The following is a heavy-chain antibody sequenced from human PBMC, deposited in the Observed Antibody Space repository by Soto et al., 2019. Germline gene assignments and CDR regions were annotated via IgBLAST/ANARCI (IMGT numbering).Heavy chain of an antibody. CDR3: AKPSYDFWSGYYHPFDY. J-gene: IGHJ4*02. Sequence: QVQLVESGGGVVQPGRSLRLSCAASGFSFSSFGMHWVRQAPGKGLEWVAIIRYDGSLEYYADSVNGRFTISRDNSKNTLYLQMTSLRVEDTAVYYCAKPSYDFWSGYYHPFDYWGKGTLVTVSS. D-gene: IGHD3-3*01. CDR2: IRYDGSLE. V-gene: IGHV3-33*03. CDR1: GFSFSSFG.